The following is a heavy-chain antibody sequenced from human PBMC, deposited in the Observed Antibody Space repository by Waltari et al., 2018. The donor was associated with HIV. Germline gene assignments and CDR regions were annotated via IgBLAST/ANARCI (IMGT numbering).Heavy chain of an antibody. CDR3: AREKGFYYYGMDV. J-gene: IGHJ6*02. Sequence: ELQVAESGGGLVQPGGSLRLSCAASGFTFSTFSMNWVRQAPGKGLELVSYISGSGSTIYYADSVKGRFTISRDNAKNSLYLQMNSLRAEDTAVYYCAREKGFYYYGMDVWGQGTTVTVSS. CDR2: ISGSGSTI. V-gene: IGHV3-48*01. CDR1: GFTFSTFS.